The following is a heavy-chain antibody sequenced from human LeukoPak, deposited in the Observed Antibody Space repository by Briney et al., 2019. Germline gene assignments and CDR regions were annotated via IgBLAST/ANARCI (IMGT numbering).Heavy chain of an antibody. CDR1: GVSISSISYY. Sequence: SETLSLTCTVSGVSISSISYYWGGIRQPPGKGLEWIGSIYYSGSTYYNPALKSRVTISVDTSKNQFSLKLSSVAAADTAVYYCARRYYDFRSGYPGDDAFDIWGQGTMVTVSS. J-gene: IGHJ3*02. V-gene: IGHV4-39*01. CDR3: ARRYYDFRSGYPGDDAFDI. D-gene: IGHD3-3*01. CDR2: IYYSGST.